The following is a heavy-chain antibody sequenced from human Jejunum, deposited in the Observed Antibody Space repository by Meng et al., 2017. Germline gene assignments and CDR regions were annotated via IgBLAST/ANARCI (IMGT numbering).Heavy chain of an antibody. J-gene: IGHJ4*02. CDR2: IDHSGGT. CDR3: ARGGDPRAYYFDY. V-gene: IGHV4-34*01. D-gene: IGHD3-10*01. Sequence: QVQLHQWGAGLLNPSETLSLTCAVYGGSFSGYYCGWSGQAPGKGLEWIGDIDHSGGTNYSPSLKNRVTILVDTSRNQISLNLNSVTAADTAVYYCARGGDPRAYYFDYWGQGNLVTVSS. CDR1: GGSFSGYY.